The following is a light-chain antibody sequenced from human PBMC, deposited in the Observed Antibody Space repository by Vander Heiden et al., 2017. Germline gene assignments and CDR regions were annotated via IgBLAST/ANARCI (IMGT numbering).Light chain of an antibody. J-gene: IGKJ2*01. CDR2: AAS. Sequence: DIQMTQSPSSLSASVGDRVTITCRASQSISSYLNWYQQKPGKAPKLLIYAASSLQSGVPSRFSGSGSGTDFTLTISSRQPEDFAPYYCQQSDSTHPYTFGQGTKLEIK. CDR3: QQSDSTHPYT. CDR1: QSISSY. V-gene: IGKV1-39*01.